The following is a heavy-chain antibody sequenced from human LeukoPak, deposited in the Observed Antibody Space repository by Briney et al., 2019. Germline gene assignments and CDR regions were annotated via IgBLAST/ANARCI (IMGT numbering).Heavy chain of an antibody. CDR3: AKEEESSSSRRVFDI. CDR2: IRYGSNK. Sequence: GGSLRLSCASGFTFSSYGMHWVRQAPGKGLEWVAFIRYGSNKYYADSVKGRFTISRDNSKNTLYLQMNSLRAEDTAVYYCAKEEESSSSRRVFDIWGQGTMVTVSS. D-gene: IGHD6-6*01. CDR1: GFTFSSYG. J-gene: IGHJ3*02. V-gene: IGHV3-30*02.